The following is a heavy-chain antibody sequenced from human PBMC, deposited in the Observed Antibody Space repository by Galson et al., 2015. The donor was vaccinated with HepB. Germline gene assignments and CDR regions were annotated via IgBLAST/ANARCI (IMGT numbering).Heavy chain of an antibody. J-gene: IGHJ4*02. V-gene: IGHV3-7*01. CDR1: GFTFSTYW. Sequence: SLRLSCAASGFTFSTYWMSWVRQAPGKGLEWVANIKKDGSEKFYVDSARGRFTISRDNAKNSLYLQMNSLRAEDTAVYYCASHPKVAATLDYWGQGTLVTVSS. CDR3: ASHPKVAATLDY. CDR2: IKKDGSEK. D-gene: IGHD2-15*01.